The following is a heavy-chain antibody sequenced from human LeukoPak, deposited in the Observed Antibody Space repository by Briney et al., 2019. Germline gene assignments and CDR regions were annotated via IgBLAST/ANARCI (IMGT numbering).Heavy chain of an antibody. Sequence: GGSLRLSCTASGFTFGDYAMSWFRQASGKGLEWVGFIRSKAYGGTTEYAASVKGRFTISRDDSKSIAYLQMNSLKTEDTAVYYCTREYQLLYAIGDYFDYWGQGTLVTVSS. D-gene: IGHD2-2*02. CDR3: TREYQLLYAIGDYFDY. J-gene: IGHJ4*02. CDR2: IRSKAYGGTT. V-gene: IGHV3-49*03. CDR1: GFTFGDYA.